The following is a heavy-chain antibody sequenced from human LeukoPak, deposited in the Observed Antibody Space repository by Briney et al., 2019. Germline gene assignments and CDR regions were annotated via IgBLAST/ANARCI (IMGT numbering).Heavy chain of an antibody. Sequence: GGSLRLSCAASGFTFGSYSMNWVRQAPGKGLEGVSSISSSSSYIYYADSVKGRFTISRDNAKNSLYLQMNSLRAEDTAVYYCARVAVAAPYWGQGTLVTVSS. CDR2: ISSSSSYI. CDR3: ARVAVAAPY. J-gene: IGHJ4*02. CDR1: GFTFGSYS. D-gene: IGHD2-15*01. V-gene: IGHV3-21*01.